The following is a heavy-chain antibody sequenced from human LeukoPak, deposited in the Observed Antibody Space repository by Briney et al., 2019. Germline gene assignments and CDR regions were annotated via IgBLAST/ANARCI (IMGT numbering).Heavy chain of an antibody. CDR3: ARGYYDILTSDAFDI. CDR1: GGSISSYY. CDR2: IYYSGST. Sequence: SETLSLTCTVSGGSISSYYWSWIRQPPGNGLEWIGYIYYSGSTNYNPSLKSRVTISADTSKNQFSLKLSSVTAADTSVYYCARGYYDILTSDAFDIWGQGTMVTVSS. D-gene: IGHD3-9*01. J-gene: IGHJ3*02. V-gene: IGHV4-59*01.